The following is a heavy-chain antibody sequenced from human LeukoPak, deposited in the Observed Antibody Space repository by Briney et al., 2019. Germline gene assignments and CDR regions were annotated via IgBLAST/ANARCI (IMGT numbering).Heavy chain of an antibody. CDR1: GGSISSSSYY. D-gene: IGHD6-19*01. J-gene: IGHJ5*02. CDR3: ARDLAVAGNWFDP. V-gene: IGHV4-39*07. Sequence: SETLSLTCTVSGGSISSSSYYWGWIRQPPGKGLEWIGSIYYSGSTYYNPSLKSRVTISVDTSKNQFSLKLSSVTAADTAVYYCARDLAVAGNWFDPWGQGTLVTVSS. CDR2: IYYSGST.